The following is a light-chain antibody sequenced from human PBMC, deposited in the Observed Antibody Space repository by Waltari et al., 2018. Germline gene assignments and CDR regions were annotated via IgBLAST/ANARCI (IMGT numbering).Light chain of an antibody. V-gene: IGKV4-1*01. J-gene: IGKJ1*01. Sequence: DIVMTQSPESLAVSLGGRATIRCRSSRSLLFRSENKNYLAWFQQRPGQSPRLLVSWASTRYSGVPERFVGSGSGTDFTLTINDLRPEDVAVYYCQQFYASWTFGQGTKVEI. CDR1: RSLLFRSENKNY. CDR2: WAS. CDR3: QQFYASWT.